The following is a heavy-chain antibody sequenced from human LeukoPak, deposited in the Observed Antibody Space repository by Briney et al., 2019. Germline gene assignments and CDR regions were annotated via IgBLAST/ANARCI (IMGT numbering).Heavy chain of an antibody. CDR1: GFIFSRYA. CDR2: ISYDGSNK. V-gene: IGHV3-30*04. D-gene: IGHD3-10*01. J-gene: IGHJ3*02. CDR3: ARDLFGGGNNAFDI. Sequence: GGSLRLSCAASGFIFSRYAMPWVRQAPGKGLEWVAFISYDGSNKYYADSVKGRFTISRDKSKNTLYLQMNSLRAEDTAVYYCARDLFGGGNNAFDIWGQGTMVTVSS.